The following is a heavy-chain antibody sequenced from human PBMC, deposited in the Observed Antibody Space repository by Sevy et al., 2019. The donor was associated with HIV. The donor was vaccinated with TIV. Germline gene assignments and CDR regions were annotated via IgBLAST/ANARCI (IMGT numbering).Heavy chain of an antibody. D-gene: IGHD1-1*01. CDR3: ARGYDYFDY. V-gene: IGHV3-7*03. CDR2: IKQDGSEK. CDR1: GFTFSSYW. J-gene: IGHJ4*02. Sequence: GGCLRLSCAASGFTFSSYWMSWLRQAPGKGLEWVANIKQDGSEKYYVDSVKGRFTISRDNAKNSLYLQMNSLRAEDTAVYFGARGYDYFDYWGQGTLVTVSS.